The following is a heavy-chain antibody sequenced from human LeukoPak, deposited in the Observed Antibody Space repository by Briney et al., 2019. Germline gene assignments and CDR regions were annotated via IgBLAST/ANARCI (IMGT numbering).Heavy chain of an antibody. CDR1: GFTFSTYG. CDR3: ARCLRSLDYYYYMDV. CDR2: IRYDGSNK. V-gene: IGHV3-30*02. J-gene: IGHJ6*03. Sequence: PGGSLRLSCAASGFTFSTYGMHWVRQAPGKGLEGVTFIRYDGSNKYYADSVKGRFTISRDNSKSTLYLQMNSLRAEDTAVYYCARCLRSLDYYYYMDVWGKGTTVTVSS. D-gene: IGHD3-16*01.